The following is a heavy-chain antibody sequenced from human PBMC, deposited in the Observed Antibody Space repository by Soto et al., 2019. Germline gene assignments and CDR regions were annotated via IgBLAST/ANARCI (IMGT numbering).Heavy chain of an antibody. CDR1: GDSISSGNHY. CDR2: IFYSGTA. J-gene: IGHJ5*02. CDR3: ARTDYGTAYFDP. Sequence: TLSLTCTVSGDSISSGNHYWSWIRQPPGKGLEWIGYIFYSGTAYYNPSLKSRLTISVDTSKNQFSLKLSSVTAADTAVYYCARTDYGTAYFDPWGQGSLVTVSS. D-gene: IGHD3-10*01. V-gene: IGHV4-30-4*01.